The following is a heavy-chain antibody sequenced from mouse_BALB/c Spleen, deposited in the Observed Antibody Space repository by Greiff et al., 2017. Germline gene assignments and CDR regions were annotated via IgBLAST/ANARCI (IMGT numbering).Heavy chain of an antibody. CDR1: GFSLTSYG. CDR3: AKSRTVVAYYAMDY. Sequence: QVQLQQSGPSLVQPSQSLSITCTVSGFSLTSYGVHWVRQSPGKGLEWLGVIWRGGSTDYNAAFMSRLSITKDNSKSQVSFKMNSLQADDTAIYYCAKSRTVVAYYAMDYWGQGTSVTVSS. J-gene: IGHJ4*01. D-gene: IGHD1-1*01. V-gene: IGHV2-5-1*01. CDR2: IWRGGST.